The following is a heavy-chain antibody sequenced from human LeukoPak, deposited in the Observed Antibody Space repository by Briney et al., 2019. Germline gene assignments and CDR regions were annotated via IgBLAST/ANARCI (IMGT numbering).Heavy chain of an antibody. CDR3: AKDKGAVTGTFDY. CDR1: GFTFSNYW. CDR2: INSDGSSI. J-gene: IGHJ4*02. V-gene: IGHV3-74*01. D-gene: IGHD1-14*01. Sequence: GGSLRLSCAASGFTFSNYWMHWVRQAPGKGLLWVSRINSDGSSISYADSVKGRFTISRDNSKNTLYLQMNSLRAEDTAVYYCAKDKGAVTGTFDYWGQGTLVTVSS.